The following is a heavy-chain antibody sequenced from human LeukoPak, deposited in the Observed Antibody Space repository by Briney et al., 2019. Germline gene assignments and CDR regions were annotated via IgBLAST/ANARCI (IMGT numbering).Heavy chain of an antibody. CDR1: GFTFSSYA. V-gene: IGHV3-30*04. J-gene: IGHJ6*02. D-gene: IGHD3-3*01. Sequence: GGSLRLSCAASGFTFSSYAMHWVRQAPGKGLEWVAVISYDGSNKYYADSVKGRFTISRDNAKNSLYLQMNSLRAEDTAVYYCARVSDTYYDFWSGYADYYYGMDVWGQGTTVTVSS. CDR2: ISYDGSNK. CDR3: ARVSDTYYDFWSGYADYYYGMDV.